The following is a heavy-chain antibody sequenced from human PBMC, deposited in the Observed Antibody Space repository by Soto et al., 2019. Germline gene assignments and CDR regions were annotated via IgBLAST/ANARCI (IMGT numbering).Heavy chain of an antibody. D-gene: IGHD3-9*01. V-gene: IGHV1-8*01. CDR1: GYTFTIYD. CDR2: MNPNSGNT. Sequence: ASVKVSCKASGYTFTIYDINWVLQATGQGLEWMGWMNPNSGNTGYAQKFQGRVTMTRNTSISTAYMELSSLRSEDTAVYYCARGCYDILPRHSNWFDPCGQAPLLTLSS. J-gene: IGHJ5*02. CDR3: ARGCYDILPRHSNWFDP.